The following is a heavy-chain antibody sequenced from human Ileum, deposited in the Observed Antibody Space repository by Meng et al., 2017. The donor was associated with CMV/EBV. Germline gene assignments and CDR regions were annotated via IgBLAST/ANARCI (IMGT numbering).Heavy chain of an antibody. CDR3: ARGTTIFGVVIISHDYFDY. J-gene: IGHJ4*02. CDR2: IYHSGST. CDR1: GYSISSGYY. D-gene: IGHD3-3*01. Sequence: GSLRLSCTVSGYSISSGYYWGWIRQPPGKGPEWIGSIYHSGSTYYNPSLKSRVTISVDTSKNQFSLKLSSVTAADTAVYYCARGTTIFGVVIISHDYFDYWGQGTLVTVSS. V-gene: IGHV4-38-2*02.